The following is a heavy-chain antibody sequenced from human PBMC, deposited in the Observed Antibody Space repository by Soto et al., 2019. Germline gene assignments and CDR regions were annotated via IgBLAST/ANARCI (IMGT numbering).Heavy chain of an antibody. D-gene: IGHD1-7*01. CDR1: GYRFTSFG. V-gene: IGHV1-18*04. J-gene: IGHJ3*02. Sequence: GXPVKVSCNASGYRFTSFGIIWVRQAPGQGLEWVGWISVHNGNTNSAQKLQGRVTLTTDTSTSTAYMELRSLRSDDTAVYYCARQNRNYDAFDIWGQGTMVTVSS. CDR2: ISVHNGNT. CDR3: ARQNRNYDAFDI.